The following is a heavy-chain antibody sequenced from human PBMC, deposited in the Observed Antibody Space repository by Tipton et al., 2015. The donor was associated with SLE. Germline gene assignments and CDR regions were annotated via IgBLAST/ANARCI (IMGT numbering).Heavy chain of an antibody. CDR3: ARTSAFRNWFDP. J-gene: IGHJ5*02. D-gene: IGHD2/OR15-2a*01. V-gene: IGHV1-69*06. CDR2: IIPISGAT. CDR1: GGSFSRYS. Sequence: QVQLVQSGAEVKKPGSSVKVSCKTSGGSFSRYSISWVRQAPGQGLEWMGGIIPISGATNYAQNFRGRVSMSADISTSTVYMELSSLRSEDTAVYYCARTSAFRNWFDPWGQGTLVTVSS.